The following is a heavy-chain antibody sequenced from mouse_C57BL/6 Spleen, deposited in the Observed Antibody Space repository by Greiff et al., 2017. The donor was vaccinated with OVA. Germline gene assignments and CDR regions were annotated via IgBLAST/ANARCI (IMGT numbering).Heavy chain of an antibody. CDR3: ARLGPKETFDY. J-gene: IGHJ2*01. CDR1: GYSITSGYY. CDR2: ISYDGSN. Sequence: EVKLMESGPGLVKPSQSLSLTCSVTGYSITSGYYWNWIRQFPGNTLEWMGYISYDGSNNYNPSLKNRISITRDTSKNQFFLKLNSVTTEDTATYYCARLGPKETFDYWGQGTTLTVSS. V-gene: IGHV3-6*01. D-gene: IGHD4-1*01.